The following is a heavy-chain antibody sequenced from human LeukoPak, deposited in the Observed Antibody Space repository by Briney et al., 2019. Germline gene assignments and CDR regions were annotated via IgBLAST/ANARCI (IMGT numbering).Heavy chain of an antibody. CDR2: ISRDGTDM. D-gene: IGHD3-22*01. CDR3: ARRAGALYYYDTSGPFDH. J-gene: IGHJ4*02. V-gene: IGHV3-30-3*01. Sequence: GGSLRLSCAASGFTNYAVHWVRQPPGKGLEWVAVISRDGTDMFYADSVKGRFIISRDNSRNTLYLQMNSLRVDDTAVYFCARRAGALYYYDTSGPFDHWGRGTLVTVSS. CDR1: GFTNYA.